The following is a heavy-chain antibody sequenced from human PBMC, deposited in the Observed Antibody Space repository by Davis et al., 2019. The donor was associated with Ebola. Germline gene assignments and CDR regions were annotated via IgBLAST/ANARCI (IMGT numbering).Heavy chain of an antibody. Sequence: GESLKISCAASGFTFSSYAMSWVRQAPGKGLEWVSAISGSGGSTYYADSVKGRFTISRDNSKNTLYLQMDSLRIEDTAIYYCAKVGTMGSPTEQDYWYFDLWGRGTLVTVSS. CDR3: AKVGTMGSPTEQDYWYFDL. D-gene: IGHD1-7*01. CDR1: GFTFSSYA. V-gene: IGHV3-23*01. J-gene: IGHJ2*01. CDR2: ISGSGGST.